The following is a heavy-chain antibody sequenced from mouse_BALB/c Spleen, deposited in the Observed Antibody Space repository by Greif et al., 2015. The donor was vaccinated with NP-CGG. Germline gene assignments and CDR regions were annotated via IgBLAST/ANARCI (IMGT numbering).Heavy chain of an antibody. V-gene: IGHV5-12-1*01. J-gene: IGHJ1*01. Sequence: DVKLVESGGGLVKPGGSLKLSCAASGFAFSSYDMSWVRQTPEKRLEWVAYISSGGGSTYYPDTVKGRFTISRDNAKNTLSLQMSSLKSEDTAMYYCASRIYDVYFYWYFDVWGAGTTVTVSS. CDR3: ASRIYDVYFYWYFDV. D-gene: IGHD2-3*01. CDR1: GFAFSSYD. CDR2: ISSGGGST.